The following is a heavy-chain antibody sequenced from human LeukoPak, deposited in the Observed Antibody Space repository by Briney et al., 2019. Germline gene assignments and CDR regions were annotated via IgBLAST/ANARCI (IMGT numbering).Heavy chain of an antibody. J-gene: IGHJ4*02. D-gene: IGHD4-17*01. V-gene: IGHV4-59*01. CDR2: IYYTGST. CDR3: ARSIIGDYGGVDY. Sequence: SETLSLTCTVSGGSISSYYWGWIRQPPGKGLEWIGYIYYTGSTNCNPSLRSRVTISVDSSKNQFSLKVNSVTAADTAVYYCARSIIGDYGGVDYWGQGTLVTVSS. CDR1: GGSISSYY.